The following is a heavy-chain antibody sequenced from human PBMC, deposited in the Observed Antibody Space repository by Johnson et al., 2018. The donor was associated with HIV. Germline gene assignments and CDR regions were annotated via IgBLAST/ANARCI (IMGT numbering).Heavy chain of an antibody. Sequence: QVQLVESGGGVVQPGRSLRLSCAASGFTFSSYGMHWVRQAPGKGLEWVAVIWYDGSNKYYADSVKGRFTISRDNSKNTLYLQMNSLRAEDTAVYYCAKDQGFVYGGNSDAFDIWGQGTMVTVSS. CDR2: IWYDGSNK. J-gene: IGHJ3*02. CDR3: AKDQGFVYGGNSDAFDI. D-gene: IGHD4-23*01. V-gene: IGHV3-33*06. CDR1: GFTFSSYG.